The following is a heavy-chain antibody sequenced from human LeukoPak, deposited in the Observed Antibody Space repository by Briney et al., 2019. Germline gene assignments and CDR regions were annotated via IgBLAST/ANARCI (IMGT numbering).Heavy chain of an antibody. CDR2: IHDSGST. J-gene: IGHJ6*03. CDR1: GGSISSSSYY. V-gene: IGHV4-39*07. CDR3: ARVRCSGGSCPYYYYYYYMDV. D-gene: IGHD2-15*01. Sequence: PSETLSLTCSVSGGSISSSSYYWGWIRQPPGKGLEWIGSIHDSGSTYYNQTLKSRLTISVDTSKNQFSLKLRFVTAADTAVYYCARVRCSGGSCPYYYYYYYMDVWGKGTTVTVSS.